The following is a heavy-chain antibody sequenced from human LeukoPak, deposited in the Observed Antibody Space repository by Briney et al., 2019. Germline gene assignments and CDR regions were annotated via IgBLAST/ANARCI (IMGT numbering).Heavy chain of an antibody. D-gene: IGHD3-3*01. CDR2: ISAYNGNT. CDR1: GYTFTSYG. Sequence: ASVKVSCKASGYTFTSYGISWVRQAPGQGLEWMGWISAYNGNTNYAQKLQGRVTMTTDTSTSTAYMELRSLRSDDTVVYYCARAYDFWSGYYNRLFDYWGQGTLVTVSS. J-gene: IGHJ4*02. CDR3: ARAYDFWSGYYNRLFDY. V-gene: IGHV1-18*01.